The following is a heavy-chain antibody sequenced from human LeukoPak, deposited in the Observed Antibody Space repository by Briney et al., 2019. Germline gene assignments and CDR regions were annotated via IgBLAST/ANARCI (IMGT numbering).Heavy chain of an antibody. J-gene: IGHJ4*02. CDR2: INHSGST. Sequence: SETLSLTCAVYGGSFSGYYWSWIRQPPGKGLEWIGEINHSGSTNYNPSLKSRVTISVDTSKNQFSLKLSSVTAADTAVYYCARHGRSGELFFDYWGQGTLVTVSS. D-gene: IGHD3-10*01. CDR3: ARHGRSGELFFDY. CDR1: GGSFSGYY. V-gene: IGHV4-34*01.